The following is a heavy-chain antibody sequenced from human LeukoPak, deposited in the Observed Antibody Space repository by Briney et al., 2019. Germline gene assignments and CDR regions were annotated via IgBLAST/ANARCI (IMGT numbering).Heavy chain of an antibody. Sequence: SETLSLTCAVSGGSISSGGYSWSWIRQPPGKGLEGIGYIYHSGSTYYNPSLKSRVTISVDRSKNQFSLKLSSVTAADTAVYYCARGILYYFDYWGQGTLVTVSS. CDR2: IYHSGST. CDR1: GGSISSGGYS. V-gene: IGHV4-30-2*01. D-gene: IGHD2-21*01. CDR3: ARGILYYFDY. J-gene: IGHJ4*02.